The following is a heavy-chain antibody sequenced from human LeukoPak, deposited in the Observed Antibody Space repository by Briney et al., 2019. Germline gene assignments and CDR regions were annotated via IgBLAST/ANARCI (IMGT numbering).Heavy chain of an antibody. D-gene: IGHD3-22*01. CDR2: INHSGSI. V-gene: IGHV4-34*01. J-gene: IGHJ5*02. CDR1: GGSFSGYS. Sequence: PSETLSLTCAVYGGSFSGYSWSWVRQPPGKGLEWIGEINHSGSINYNPSLKSRVTISEDTSKRQFSLRLSSVTAADTAVYYCARGFLYPYDSKNYHGWFDPWGQGTLVTVSS. CDR3: ARGFLYPYDSKNYHGWFDP.